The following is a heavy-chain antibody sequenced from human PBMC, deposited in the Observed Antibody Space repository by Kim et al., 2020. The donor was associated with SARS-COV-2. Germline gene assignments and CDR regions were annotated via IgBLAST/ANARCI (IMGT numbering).Heavy chain of an antibody. Sequence: GGSLRLSCAASGFTFDDYAIHWVRQVPEMGLEWVALISRDGGEIKYADSVKGRFTISSDNSKKTVYLQMNSLRSEDTALYYCVRGQQWLIKNWGQGTQVTVSS. J-gene: IGHJ1*01. CDR3: VRGQQWLIKN. CDR1: GFTFDDYA. CDR2: ISRDGGEI. D-gene: IGHD6-19*01. V-gene: IGHV3-43*02.